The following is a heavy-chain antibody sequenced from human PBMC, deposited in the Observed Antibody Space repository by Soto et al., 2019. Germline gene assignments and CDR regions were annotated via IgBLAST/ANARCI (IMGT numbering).Heavy chain of an antibody. J-gene: IGHJ5*02. Sequence: SETLSLTCTVSGGSISSSSYYWGWIRQPPGKGLEWIGSIYNSGSTYYNPSLKSRVTISVDTSKNQFSLKLSSVTAADTAVYYCARHEVVVVVAATRWFDPWGQGTLVTVS. CDR1: GGSISSSSYY. D-gene: IGHD2-15*01. V-gene: IGHV4-39*01. CDR3: ARHEVVVVVAATRWFDP. CDR2: IYNSGST.